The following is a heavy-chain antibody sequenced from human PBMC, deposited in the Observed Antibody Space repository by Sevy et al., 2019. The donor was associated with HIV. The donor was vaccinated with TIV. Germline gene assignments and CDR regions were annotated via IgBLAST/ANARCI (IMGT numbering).Heavy chain of an antibody. CDR3: ARAPPVRSGDDSLNWFDP. D-gene: IGHD5-12*01. J-gene: IGHJ5*02. Sequence: SETLSLTCTVSGGSISAYYWSWIRQPPGKPLEYIGYIYYTGSTNYNPSLKSRVTISVDTSKNQFSLKLNSVTAADTAGYFVARAPPVRSGDDSLNWFDPWGQGTLVTVSS. CDR1: GGSISAYY. CDR2: IYYTGST. V-gene: IGHV4-59*01.